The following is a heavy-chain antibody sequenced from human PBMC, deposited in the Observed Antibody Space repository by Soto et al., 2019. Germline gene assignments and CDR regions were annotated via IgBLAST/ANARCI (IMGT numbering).Heavy chain of an antibody. J-gene: IGHJ4*02. CDR3: AKTGRDYSDSPNDY. Sequence: SETLSLTCTVSGGSISSYYWSWIRQPPGKGLEWIGYIYYSGSTNYNPSLKSRVTISVDTSKNQFSLKLSSVTAADTAVYYCAKTGRDYSDSPNDYWGQGTRVTVSS. D-gene: IGHD4-4*01. V-gene: IGHV4-59*08. CDR1: GGSISSYY. CDR2: IYYSGST.